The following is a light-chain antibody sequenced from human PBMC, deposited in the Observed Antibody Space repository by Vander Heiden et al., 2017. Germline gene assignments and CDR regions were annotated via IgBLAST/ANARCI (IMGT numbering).Light chain of an antibody. CDR2: SDP. J-gene: IGLJ2*01. CDR1: TIGSKA. Sequence: SYVLTQPHSVSVATAQMARITCGGHTIGSKAVHWYQQKPGQDPVLVIYSDPNRPSGIPERFSFSNPGHPTTLTIHTVDAVHEAAYYCQLWASRIDPVVFGGGTKLTVL. V-gene: IGLV3-12*01. CDR3: QLWASRIDPVV.